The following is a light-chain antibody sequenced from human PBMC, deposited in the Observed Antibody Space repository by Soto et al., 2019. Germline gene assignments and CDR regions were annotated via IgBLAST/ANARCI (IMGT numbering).Light chain of an antibody. CDR1: SSDIGGYNS. J-gene: IGLJ2*01. V-gene: IGLV2-8*01. CDR3: SSYGGTNSLKV. CDR2: EVS. Sequence: QSALTQSPSASGSPGQSVTISCTGTSSDIGGYNSVSWYQQHPGKAPKVMMYEVSKRPSGVPDRFSGSKSGNTASLTVSGLQAEDEADYYCSSYGGTNSLKVFGGGTQLTVL.